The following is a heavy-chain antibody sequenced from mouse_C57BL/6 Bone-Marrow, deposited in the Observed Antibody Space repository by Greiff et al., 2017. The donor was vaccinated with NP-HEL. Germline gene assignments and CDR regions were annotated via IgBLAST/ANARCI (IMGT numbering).Heavy chain of an antibody. CDR2: IDPETGGT. J-gene: IGHJ3*01. CDR1: GYTFTDYE. D-gene: IGHD1-1*01. Sequence: QVQLQQSGAELVRPGASVTLSCKASGYTFTDYEMHWVKQTPVHGLEWIGAIDPETGGTAYNQKFKGKAILTADKSSSTAYMELRSLTSEDSAVYDCTRRGVVAPFAYWGQGTLVTVSA. CDR3: TRRGVVAPFAY. V-gene: IGHV1-15*01.